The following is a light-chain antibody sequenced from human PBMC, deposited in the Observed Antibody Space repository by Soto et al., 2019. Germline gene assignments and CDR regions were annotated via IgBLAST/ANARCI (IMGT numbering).Light chain of an antibody. V-gene: IGKV1-5*03. CDR2: KAS. J-gene: IGKJ1*01. CDR1: QSISPW. Sequence: DIQMTQSPSTLSASVGDRVTITCRASQSISPWLAWYQQIPGEAPKLLIYKASSLESWVPSRFSGSGSGTEFTLTISSLQPEEVATYYCQLYATYWTFGQGTKV. CDR3: QLYATYWT.